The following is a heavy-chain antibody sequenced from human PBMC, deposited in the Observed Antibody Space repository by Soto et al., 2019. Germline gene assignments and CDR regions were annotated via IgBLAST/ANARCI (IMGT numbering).Heavy chain of an antibody. Sequence: XGTMSLTCAVSGASISSDRWWSCVRPPPGKGLEWIGEIYHNGITNYNPSLKSRVTISVDKSKSQFSVKLTSVTAADTAVYYCVTWESGGSRMSYYFDFWGQGTLVTVSS. CDR3: VTWESGGSRMSYYFDF. CDR1: GASISSDRW. J-gene: IGHJ4*02. CDR2: IYHNGIT. D-gene: IGHD2-15*01. V-gene: IGHV4-4*02.